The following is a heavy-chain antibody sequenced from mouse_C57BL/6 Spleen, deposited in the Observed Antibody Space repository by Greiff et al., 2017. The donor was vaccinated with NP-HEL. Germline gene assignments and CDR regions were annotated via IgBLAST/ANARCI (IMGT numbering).Heavy chain of an antibody. Sequence: QVQLQQSGAELVKPGASVKLSCKASGYTFTSYWMHWVQQRPGQGLEWIGMIHPNSGSTNYNEKFKSKATLTVDKSSSTAYMQLSSLTSEDSAVYYCARGSSLYDGYYVGYFDVWGTGTTVTVSS. CDR3: ARGSSLYDGYYVGYFDV. J-gene: IGHJ1*03. CDR1: GYTFTSYW. D-gene: IGHD2-3*01. CDR2: IHPNSGST. V-gene: IGHV1-64*01.